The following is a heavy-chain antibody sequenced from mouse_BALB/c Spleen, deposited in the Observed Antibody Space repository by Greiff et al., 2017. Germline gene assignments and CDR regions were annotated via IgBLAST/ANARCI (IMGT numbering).Heavy chain of an antibody. CDR2: ILPGSGST. CDR1: GYTFSSYW. J-gene: IGHJ2*01. D-gene: IGHD2-10*01. CDR3: ARPTSVPYYFDY. V-gene: IGHV1-9*01. Sequence: QVQLKQSGAELMKPGASVKISCKATGYTFSSYWIEWVKQRPGHGLEWIGEILPGSGSTNYNEKFKGKATFTADTSSNTAYMQLSSLTSEDSAVYYCARPTSVPYYFDYWGQGTTLTVSS.